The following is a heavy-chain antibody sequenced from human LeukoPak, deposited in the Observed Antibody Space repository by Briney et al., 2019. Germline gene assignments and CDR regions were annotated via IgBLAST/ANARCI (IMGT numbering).Heavy chain of an antibody. D-gene: IGHD3-10*01. J-gene: IGHJ6*03. CDR1: GDSIGSGGYY. V-gene: IGHV4-39*07. CDR2: IYYSGGT. CDR3: ARDVRVRGVVGYFYQYMDV. Sequence: SETLSLTCKVSGDSIGSGGYYWGWIRQPPGKGLQWVASIYYSGGTFYNPSLKSRVTISVDTSKNQFSLRLNSMTAADTAVYYCARDVRVRGVVGYFYQYMDVWGKGTTVTVSS.